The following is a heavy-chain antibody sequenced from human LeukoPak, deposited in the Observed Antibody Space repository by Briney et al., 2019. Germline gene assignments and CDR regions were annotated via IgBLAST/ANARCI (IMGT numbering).Heavy chain of an antibody. V-gene: IGHV3-7*03. D-gene: IGHD2-8*01. CDR1: GFTFSSYW. CDR3: ARSRYCTNGICSYFDY. J-gene: IGHJ4*02. CDR2: IKEDGSEK. Sequence: GGSLRLSCAASGFTFSSYWMNWVRLAPGKGLEWVGNIKEDGSEKYYVDSVKGRFTISRDNAKNSLYLQMNSLRAEDAAVYYCARSRYCTNGICSYFDYWGQGILVTVSS.